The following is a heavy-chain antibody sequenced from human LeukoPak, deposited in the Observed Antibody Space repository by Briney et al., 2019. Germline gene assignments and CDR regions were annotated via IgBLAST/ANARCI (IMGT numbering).Heavy chain of an antibody. CDR1: GFTFSSYE. CDR3: ARYGSGSYYKSYFDY. Sequence: PGGSLRLSCAASGFTFSSYEMNWVRQAPGKGLEWVSYISSSGSSIYYADSVKGRFTISRDNAKNSLYLQMDSLRAEDTAVYYCARYGSGSYYKSYFDYWGQGTLVTVSS. J-gene: IGHJ4*02. V-gene: IGHV3-48*03. D-gene: IGHD3-10*01. CDR2: ISSSGSSI.